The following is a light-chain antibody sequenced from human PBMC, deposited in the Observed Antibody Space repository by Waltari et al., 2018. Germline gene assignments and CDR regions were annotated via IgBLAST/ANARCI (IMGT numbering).Light chain of an antibody. CDR3: SSYAGSNNFV. J-gene: IGLJ1*01. V-gene: IGLV2-8*01. CDR2: EVS. Sequence: QSALTQPPSASGSPGQSVTISCPGPSSDGGGYHYVSWYQQHPGKAPKLMIYEVSKRPSGVPDRFSGSKSGNTASLTVSGLQAEDEADYYCSSYAGSNNFVFGTGTKVTVL. CDR1: SSDGGGYHY.